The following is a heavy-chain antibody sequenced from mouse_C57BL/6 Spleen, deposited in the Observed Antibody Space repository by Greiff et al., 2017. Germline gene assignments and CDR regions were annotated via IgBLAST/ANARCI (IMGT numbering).Heavy chain of an antibody. Sequence: VKLVESGPGLVQPSQSLSITCTVSGFSLTSYGVHWVRQSPGKGLEWLGVIWRGGSTDYNAAFMSRLSITKDNSKSQVFFKMNSLQADDTAIYYCAKERNDGSSYEAMDYWGKGTSVTVSS. CDR2: IWRGGST. V-gene: IGHV2-5*01. CDR1: GFSLTSYG. D-gene: IGHD1-1*01. J-gene: IGHJ4*01. CDR3: AKERNDGSSYEAMDY.